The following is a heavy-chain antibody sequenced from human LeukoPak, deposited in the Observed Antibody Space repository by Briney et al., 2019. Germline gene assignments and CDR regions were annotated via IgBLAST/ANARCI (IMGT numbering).Heavy chain of an antibody. D-gene: IGHD3-10*01. Sequence: PSETLSLTCAVYGGSFSGYYWSWIRQPPGKGLEWIGEINHSGSTNYNPSLKSRVTISVDTSKNQFSLELSSVTAADTAVYYCARGGLTITYYYGMDVWGQGTTVTVSS. CDR1: GGSFSGYY. J-gene: IGHJ6*02. V-gene: IGHV4-34*01. CDR2: INHSGST. CDR3: ARGGLTITYYYGMDV.